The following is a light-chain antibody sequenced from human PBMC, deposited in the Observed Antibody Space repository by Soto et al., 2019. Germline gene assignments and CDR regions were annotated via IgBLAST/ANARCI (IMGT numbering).Light chain of an antibody. CDR1: SRDIGGYNF. Sequence: QSALTQPASVSGSPGQSITISCTGTSRDIGGYNFVSWYQLHPGKVPKLMIYDVNNRPSGVSNRFSGSKSGNTASLTISGLQAEDEADYYCSSYTINSLILFGGGTKLTVL. CDR3: SSYTINSLIL. CDR2: DVN. J-gene: IGLJ2*01. V-gene: IGLV2-14*03.